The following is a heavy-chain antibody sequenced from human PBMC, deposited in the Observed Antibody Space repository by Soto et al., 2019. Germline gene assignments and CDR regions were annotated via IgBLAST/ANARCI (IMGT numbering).Heavy chain of an antibody. D-gene: IGHD3-3*01. CDR1: GGAISGYY. J-gene: IGHJ5*02. V-gene: IGHV4-4*07. Sequence: PPETLSLTYTVTGGAISGYYWTWIRQSDGEGLEWIGRIYSSGSTNYNPSLKSRVTISLDTSMNYFSLRLSSVTAADTAVYYCARGQRFSDWFDPWGQGTLVTVSS. CDR2: IYSSGST. CDR3: ARGQRFSDWFDP.